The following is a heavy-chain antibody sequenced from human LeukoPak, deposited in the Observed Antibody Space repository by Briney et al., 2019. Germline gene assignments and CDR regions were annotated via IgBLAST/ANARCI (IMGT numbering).Heavy chain of an antibody. V-gene: IGHV4-59*08. CDR3: ARGWGGAAFDI. Sequence: TSETLSLTCTVSGGSISSYYWSWIRQPPGKGLEWIGYIYYSGSTKYNPSLKSRVNISLDTSKDQFSLKLRSMTAADTAVYYCARGWGGAAFDIWGQGTMVTVSS. CDR2: IYYSGST. D-gene: IGHD3-16*01. CDR1: GGSISSYY. J-gene: IGHJ3*02.